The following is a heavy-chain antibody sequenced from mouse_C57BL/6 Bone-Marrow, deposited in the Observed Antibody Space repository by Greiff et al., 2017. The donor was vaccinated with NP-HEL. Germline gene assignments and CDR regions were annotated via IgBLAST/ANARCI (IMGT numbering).Heavy chain of an antibody. CDR3: ARRGNYCGSPLRYFDV. J-gene: IGHJ1*03. CDR1: DSEVFPIAY. D-gene: IGHD1-1*01. Sequence: QVQLKQSGSELRSPGSSVKLSCKDFDSEVFPIAYMSWVRQKPGHGFEWIGGILPSIGRTIYGEKFEDKATLDADTLSNTAYLELNSLTSEDSAIYYCARRGNYCGSPLRYFDVWGTGTTVTVSS. CDR2: ILPSIGRT. V-gene: IGHV15-2*01.